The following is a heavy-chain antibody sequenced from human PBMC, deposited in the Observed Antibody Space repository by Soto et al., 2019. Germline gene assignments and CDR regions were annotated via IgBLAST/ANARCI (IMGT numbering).Heavy chain of an antibody. CDR1: GYSFTSYW. D-gene: IGHD2-2*01. V-gene: IGHV5-10-1*01. CDR3: ARSRPSLDAFDI. J-gene: IGHJ3*02. Sequence: XESLKISCKGSGYSFTSYWISWVRQMPGKGLEWMGRIDPSDSYTNYSPSFQGHVTISADKSISTAYLQWSSLKASDTAMYYCARSRPSLDAFDIWGKETMVTVSS. CDR2: IDPSDSYT.